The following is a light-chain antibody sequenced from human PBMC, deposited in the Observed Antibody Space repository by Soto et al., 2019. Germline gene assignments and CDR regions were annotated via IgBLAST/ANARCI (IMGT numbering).Light chain of an antibody. CDR1: QTVTSNF. CDR2: GAS. V-gene: IGKV3D-20*02. J-gene: IGKJ5*01. CDR3: QQRSKWPIT. Sequence: VLTQSPGTLSLSPGERATLSCRASQTVTSNFLAWYQEKPGRAPRLLIYGASSRATGIPARFSGSGSGTVFTLTISSLEPEDFAVYYCQQRSKWPITFGQGTLL.